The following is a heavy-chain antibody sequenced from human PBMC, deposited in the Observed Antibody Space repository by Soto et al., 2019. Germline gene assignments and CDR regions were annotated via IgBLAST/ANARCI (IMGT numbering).Heavy chain of an antibody. Sequence: GGSLRLSCAASGFTFSSYAMHWVRQAPGKGLEWVAVISYDGSNKYYADSVKGRFTISRDNSKNTLYLQMNSLRAEDTAVYSVSCDRGYRYGPYYSDGMDVWGQGTTVTVSS. D-gene: IGHD5-18*01. V-gene: IGHV3-30-3*01. CDR3: SCDRGYRYGPYYSDGMDV. CDR1: GFTFSSYA. CDR2: ISYDGSNK. J-gene: IGHJ6*02.